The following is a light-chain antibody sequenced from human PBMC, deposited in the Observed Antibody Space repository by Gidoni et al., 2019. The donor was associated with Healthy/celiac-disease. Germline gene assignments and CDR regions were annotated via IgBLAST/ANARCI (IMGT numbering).Light chain of an antibody. J-gene: IGLJ2*01. CDR2: DDS. CDR1: NIGSKN. V-gene: IGLV3-21*02. CDR3: HVWDSSSDHVV. Sequence: SYVLTQPPSVSVAPGQTDRFTCGGNNIGSKNVHWYQQKPGQAPVLVVYDDSDRPSGIPERFSGSNSGNAATLTISRVEAGDEADYYCHVWDSSSDHVVFGGGTKLTVL.